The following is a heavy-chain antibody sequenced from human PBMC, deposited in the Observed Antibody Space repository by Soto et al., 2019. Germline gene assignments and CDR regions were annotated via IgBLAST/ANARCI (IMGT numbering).Heavy chain of an antibody. V-gene: IGHV4-34*01. CDR2: ITHTGDT. J-gene: IGHJ4*02. CDR1: GGSFSGYY. Sequence: QVQLQQWGAGLLKPSETLSLTCAVYGGSFSGYYWSWIRQSPGKGLEWIGEITHTGDTNYNPSLKSRVTRSVDTSKNQFSLKVTSVTAADTAVYYCARGGGSYSRGFDYWGQGTLVTVSS. D-gene: IGHD1-26*01. CDR3: ARGGGSYSRGFDY.